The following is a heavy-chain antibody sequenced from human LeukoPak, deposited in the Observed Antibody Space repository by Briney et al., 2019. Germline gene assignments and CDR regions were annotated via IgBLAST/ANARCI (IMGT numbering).Heavy chain of an antibody. J-gene: IGHJ4*02. V-gene: IGHV3-23*01. D-gene: IGHD2-2*01. CDR1: GFTFSSYA. Sequence: GGSLRLSCAASGFTFSSYAMNWVRQAPGKGLEWVSTITGSGGSTYYADSVKGRFTISRDNSKNTLYLQMNRLRAEDTAVYYCARGEPAAINPYYFDYWGQGTLVTVSS. CDR3: ARGEPAAINPYYFDY. CDR2: ITGSGGST.